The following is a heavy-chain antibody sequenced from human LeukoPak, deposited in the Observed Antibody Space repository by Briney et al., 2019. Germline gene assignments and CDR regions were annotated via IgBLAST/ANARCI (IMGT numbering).Heavy chain of an antibody. V-gene: IGHV3-74*01. Sequence: GGSLRLSCAASGFTVSSNYMSWVRQAPGKGLEWVSRINGDESSTNYADSVKGRFTISRDNAKDTLYLHMNSLTAEDTAVYYCARGAKWAYYFDYWGQGTLVTVSS. CDR1: GFTVSSNY. J-gene: IGHJ4*02. D-gene: IGHD1-26*01. CDR3: ARGAKWAYYFDY. CDR2: INGDESST.